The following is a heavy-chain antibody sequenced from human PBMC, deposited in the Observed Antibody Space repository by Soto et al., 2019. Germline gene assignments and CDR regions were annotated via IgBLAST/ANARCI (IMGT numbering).Heavy chain of an antibody. Sequence: EVQLVESGGGLVQPGGSLRLSCEASGFTFRNYAMHWVRQGTGKGLEWVSGISAAGDPDYADSVEGHFTISRENAQNSFFLQMNSLRVGDTTVYYCARTDRDFSGLDVWGQGTTVIVSS. J-gene: IGHJ6*02. V-gene: IGHV3-13*05. CDR3: ARTDRDFSGLDV. CDR2: ISAAGDP. CDR1: GFTFRNYA.